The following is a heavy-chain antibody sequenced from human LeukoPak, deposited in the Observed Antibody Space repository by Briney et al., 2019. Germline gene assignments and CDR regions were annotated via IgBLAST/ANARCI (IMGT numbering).Heavy chain of an antibody. CDR2: INPNSGGT. J-gene: IGHJ4*02. Sequence: ASVKVSCKASGYTFTGYYMHWVRQAPGQGLEWMGWINPNSGGTNYAQKFQGRVTMTRDTSISTAYMELSRLRSDDTAVYYCARDHVGYSGYDLSHWGQGTLVTVSS. CDR3: ARDHVGYSGYDLSH. V-gene: IGHV1-2*02. D-gene: IGHD5-12*01. CDR1: GYTFTGYY.